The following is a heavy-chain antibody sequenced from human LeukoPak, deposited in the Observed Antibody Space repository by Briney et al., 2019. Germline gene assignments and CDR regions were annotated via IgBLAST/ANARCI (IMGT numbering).Heavy chain of an antibody. V-gene: IGHV1-69*13. CDR1: GGTFSSYA. Sequence: ASVKVSCKASGGTFSSYAISWVRQAPGQGLEWMGGIIPIFATANYAQKFQGRVTITADESTSTAYMELSSLRSEDTAVYYCARGFSHRPQRRYYFDYWGQGTLVTVSS. D-gene: IGHD3-3*01. CDR3: ARGFSHRPQRRYYFDY. J-gene: IGHJ4*02. CDR2: IIPIFATA.